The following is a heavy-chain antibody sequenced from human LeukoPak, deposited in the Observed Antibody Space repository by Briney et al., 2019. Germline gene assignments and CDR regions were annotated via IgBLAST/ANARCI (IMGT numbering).Heavy chain of an antibody. CDR2: ISTSGST. D-gene: IGHD3-16*01. CDR3: ARDQGDGYYDY. J-gene: IGHJ4*02. Sequence: SETLSLTCTVSGGSINSGSYYWNWIRQPAGKGLEWIGRISTSGSTNYNPSLKSRVTISVGTSKNHFSLKLSSVTAADTAVYYCARDQGDGYYDYWGQGTLVTVSS. CDR1: GGSINSGSYY. V-gene: IGHV4-61*02.